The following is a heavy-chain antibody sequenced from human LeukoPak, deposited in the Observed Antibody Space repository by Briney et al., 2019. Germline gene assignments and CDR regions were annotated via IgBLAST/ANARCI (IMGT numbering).Heavy chain of an antibody. CDR1: GGSVSSGSYY. Sequence: SQTLSLTCTVSGGSVSSGSYYWSWIRQPAGKGLEWIGRIYTSGSTNYNPSLKSRVTISVDTSKNQFSLKLSSVTAADTAVYYCARVRHGEPVAAQDVWGKGTTVTVSS. J-gene: IGHJ6*04. CDR2: IYTSGST. V-gene: IGHV4-61*02. D-gene: IGHD6-19*01. CDR3: ARVRHGEPVAAQDV.